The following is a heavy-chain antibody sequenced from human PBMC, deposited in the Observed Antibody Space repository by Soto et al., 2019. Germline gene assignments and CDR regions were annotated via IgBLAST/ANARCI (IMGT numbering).Heavy chain of an antibody. Sequence: QVQLQEAGPGLVRPSQTLSLTCTVAGGSMSENDYYWSWLRQSPGQGLQWIGYIYDTWTTSYSPSLKSRVTMSADTSRSLFSLKLTSVTAADTALYFCARGIVRGGFDIWGQGTSVTVSS. CDR2: IYDTWTT. D-gene: IGHD3-10*02. V-gene: IGHV4-30-4*01. CDR1: GGSMSENDYY. J-gene: IGHJ3*02. CDR3: ARGIVRGGFDI.